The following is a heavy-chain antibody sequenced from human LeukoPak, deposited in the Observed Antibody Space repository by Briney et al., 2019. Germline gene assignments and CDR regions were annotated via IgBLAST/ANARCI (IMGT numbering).Heavy chain of an antibody. CDR1: GFTFRSHG. CDR3: ARDGQNGSPYATDF. J-gene: IGHJ6*02. CDR2: IWYDGSNE. D-gene: IGHD3-10*01. V-gene: IGHV3-33*01. Sequence: GGSLRLSCAASGFTFRSHGMHWVRQAPGKGLEWVAGIWYDGSNEDYADSVKGRFTISRDNSKNTLYLQMNSLRVEDTAVYYCARDGQNGSPYATDFWGQGTTVTVSS.